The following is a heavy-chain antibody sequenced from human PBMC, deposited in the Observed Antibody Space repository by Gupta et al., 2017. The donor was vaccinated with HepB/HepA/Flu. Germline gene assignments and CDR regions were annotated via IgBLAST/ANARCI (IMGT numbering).Heavy chain of an antibody. CDR1: GYTFTSYY. CDR3: AIPYCTNGVCYPKTAFDI. V-gene: IGHV1-46*01. Sequence: QVQLVQSGAEVKKPGASVKVSCKASGYTFTSYYMHWVRPAPGQGLKWMGIINPSGGSTSYAKKFQGRVTMPRDTSTSTVCMELSSLRSEDTAVYYCAIPYCTNGVCYPKTAFDIWGQGTMVTVSS. CDR2: INPSGGST. J-gene: IGHJ3*02. D-gene: IGHD2-8*01.